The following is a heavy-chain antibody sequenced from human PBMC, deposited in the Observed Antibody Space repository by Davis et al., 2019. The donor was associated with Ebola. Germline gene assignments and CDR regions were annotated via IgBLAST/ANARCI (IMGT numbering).Heavy chain of an antibody. Sequence: GESLKISCAASGFTFSNYWMSWVRQAPVKGLEWVANIKQDGSEKQYVDSVKGRFTISRDNAKNSLYLQMNSLRAEDTAVYYCAKSGLSFGVVKYHYGMDVWGKGTTVTVSS. CDR2: IKQDGSEK. D-gene: IGHD3-3*01. J-gene: IGHJ6*04. CDR3: AKSGLSFGVVKYHYGMDV. V-gene: IGHV3-7*03. CDR1: GFTFSNYW.